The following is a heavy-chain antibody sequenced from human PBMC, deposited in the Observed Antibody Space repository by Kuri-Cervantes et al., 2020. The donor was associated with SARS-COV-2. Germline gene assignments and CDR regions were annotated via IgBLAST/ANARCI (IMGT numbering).Heavy chain of an antibody. D-gene: IGHD6-19*01. CDR3: ARDIHSSGWPGWFDP. CDR1: GGSISSSSFY. V-gene: IGHV4-39*07. Sequence: GSLRLSCTVSGGSISSSSFYWGWIRQPPGKGLEWIGSIYYSGSTYYNPSLKSRVTISVDTSKNQFSLKLSSVTAADTAVYYCARDIHSSGWPGWFDPWGQGTLVTVSS. J-gene: IGHJ5*02. CDR2: IYYSGST.